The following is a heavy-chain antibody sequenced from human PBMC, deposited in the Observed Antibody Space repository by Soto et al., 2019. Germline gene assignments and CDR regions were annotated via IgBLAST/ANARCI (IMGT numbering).Heavy chain of an antibody. D-gene: IGHD5-18*01. CDR3: ERDFFGYGQFYI. V-gene: IGHV4-31*03. J-gene: IGHJ3*02. Sequence: QVQLQESGPGLVKPSQTLSLTCTVSGGAISSGSYYWTWIRQHPGEGVEWIGYSYYSGSTFYKPSLKSRLTISVDTSKSQFSLKLTYVTAAATAVYYCERDFFGYGQFYIWGPGTVVTVSS. CDR1: GGAISSGSYY. CDR2: SYYSGST.